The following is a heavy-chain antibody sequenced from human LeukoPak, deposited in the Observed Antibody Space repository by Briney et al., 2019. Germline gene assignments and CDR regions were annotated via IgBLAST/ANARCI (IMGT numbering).Heavy chain of an antibody. D-gene: IGHD1-14*01. V-gene: IGHV4-34*01. CDR2: INHSGST. Sequence: SETLSLTXAVYGGSFSGYYWSWIRQPPGKGLEWIGEINHSGSTNYNPSLKSRVTISVDTSKNQFSLKLSSVTAADTAVYYCARGHRYYFDYWGQGTLVTVSS. J-gene: IGHJ4*02. CDR1: GGSFSGYY. CDR3: ARGHRYYFDY.